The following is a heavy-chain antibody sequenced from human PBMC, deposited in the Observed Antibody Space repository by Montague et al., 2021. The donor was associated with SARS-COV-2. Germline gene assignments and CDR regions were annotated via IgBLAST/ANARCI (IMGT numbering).Heavy chain of an antibody. D-gene: IGHD2-2*01. CDR3: ARGLQPVVVPVAGPAGRAFDV. J-gene: IGHJ3*01. V-gene: IGHV4-34*01. CDR2: VNQSGTT. CDR1: GGSFSNYY. Sequence: SETLSLTCALSGGSFSNYYWSWIRQPPGKGLEWIGEVNQSGTTIYNPSVKSGVTISEDTSKNQFYLRLNSVTAADTAAYYCARGLQPVVVPVAGPAGRAFDVWGQGTTVTVSS.